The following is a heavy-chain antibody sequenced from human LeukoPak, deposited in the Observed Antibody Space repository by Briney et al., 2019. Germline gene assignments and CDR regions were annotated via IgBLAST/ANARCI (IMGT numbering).Heavy chain of an antibody. CDR3: ASFLRDAFDI. D-gene: IGHD3-10*01. Sequence: GGSLRLSCAASGFTFSSYAMHWVRQAPGKGLEYVSAISSNGGSTYYANSVKGRFTISRDNSKNTLYLQMGSLRAEDMAVYYCASFLRDAFDIWGQGTMVTVSS. CDR2: ISSNGGST. V-gene: IGHV3-64*01. J-gene: IGHJ3*02. CDR1: GFTFSSYA.